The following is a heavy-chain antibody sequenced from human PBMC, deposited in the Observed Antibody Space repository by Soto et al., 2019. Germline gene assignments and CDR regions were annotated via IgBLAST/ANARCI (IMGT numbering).Heavy chain of an antibody. J-gene: IGHJ6*02. D-gene: IGHD3-22*01. V-gene: IGHV5-51*03. Sequence: EVQLVQSGAEVKKPGESLKISCKGSGYSFTSYWIGWVRQMPGKGLEWMGIIYPGDSDTRYSPSFQGQVTISADKSISTAYLQWSSLKASDTAMYYCARLSHDSSGYGVPSYYYGMDVWGQGTTVTVSS. CDR3: ARLSHDSSGYGVPSYYYGMDV. CDR1: GYSFTSYW. CDR2: IYPGDSDT.